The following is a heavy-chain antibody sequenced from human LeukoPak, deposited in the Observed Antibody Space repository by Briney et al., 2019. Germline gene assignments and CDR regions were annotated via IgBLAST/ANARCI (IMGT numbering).Heavy chain of an antibody. CDR3: ARIRGDGSTFEY. D-gene: IGHD5-24*01. CDR1: GFTSSSYW. V-gene: IGHV3-7*01. J-gene: IGHJ4*02. CDR2: IQQGGSAK. Sequence: GGSLRLSCAASGFTSSSYWMSWVRQAPGKGLEWVANIQQGGSAKYYMDSVKGRFTISRDDAKSSLYLQMNSLRAEDTAVYFCARIRGDGSTFEYWGQGTLVTVSS.